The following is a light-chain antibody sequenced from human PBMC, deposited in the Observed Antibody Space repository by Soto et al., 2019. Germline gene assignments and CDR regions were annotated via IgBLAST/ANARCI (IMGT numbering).Light chain of an antibody. CDR3: QQYCSSPPYT. CDR2: DES. J-gene: IGKJ2*01. Sequence: EIILTQSPATLSLYPGERATLSCGASQTVSSSYLAWYQQKSGLAPRLLIYDESSRATGIPDRLTGSGSGTDFTLNISRLESEDFAVYYCQQYCSSPPYTFEQGTKLEIK. CDR1: QTVSSSY. V-gene: IGKV3D-20*01.